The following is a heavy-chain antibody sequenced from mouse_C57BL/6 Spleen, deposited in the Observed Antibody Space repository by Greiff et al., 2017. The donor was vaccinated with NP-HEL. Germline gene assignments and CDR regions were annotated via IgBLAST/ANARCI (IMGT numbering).Heavy chain of an antibody. CDR3: AREDDYGRFAY. V-gene: IGHV3-6*01. J-gene: IGHJ3*01. CDR2: ISYDGSN. CDR1: GYSITSGYY. Sequence: ESGPGLVKPSQSLSLTCSVTGYSITSGYYWNWIRQFPGNKLEWMGYISYDGSNNYNPSLKNRISITRDTSKNQFFLKLNSVTTEDTATYYCAREDDYGRFAYWGQGTLVTVSA. D-gene: IGHD2-4*01.